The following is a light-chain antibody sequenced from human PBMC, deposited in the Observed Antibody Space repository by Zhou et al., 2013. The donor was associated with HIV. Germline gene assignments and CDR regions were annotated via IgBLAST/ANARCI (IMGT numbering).Light chain of an antibody. Sequence: QSALTQPASVSGSPGQSITISCTGTSSDVGGYNYVSWYQQHPGKAPQLMIYDVTNRPSGVSNRFSGSKSGNTASLTISGLQAEDGADYYCSSYTSSNTLVVFGGGTKLTVL. CDR2: DVT. V-gene: IGLV2-14*03. J-gene: IGLJ2*01. CDR1: SSDVGGYNY. CDR3: SSYTSSNTLVV.